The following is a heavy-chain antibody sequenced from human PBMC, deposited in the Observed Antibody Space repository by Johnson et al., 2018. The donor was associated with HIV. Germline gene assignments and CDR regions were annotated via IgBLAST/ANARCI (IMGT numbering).Heavy chain of an antibody. V-gene: IGHV3-23*04. CDR3: AKDLFSAAAGTRNAFDI. CDR1: GFTFSSYA. CDR2: ISGSGGST. Sequence: VQLVESGGGLVQPGGSLRLSCAASGFTFSSYAMSWVRQAPGKGLEWVSAISGSGGSTYYADSVKGRFTISRDNSKNTLYLQMNSRRAEDTAVNYSAKDLFSAAAGTRNAFDIWGQGTMVTVSS. D-gene: IGHD6-13*01. J-gene: IGHJ3*02.